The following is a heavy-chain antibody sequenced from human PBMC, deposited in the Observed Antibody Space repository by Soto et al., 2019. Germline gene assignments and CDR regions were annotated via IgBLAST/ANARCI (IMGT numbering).Heavy chain of an antibody. CDR3: AGGHVYSSGLGYYYSYCMDG. V-gene: IGHV3-48*02. CDR2: ISSRSSTI. CDR1: GFTYSSYS. D-gene: IGHD6-19*01. Sequence: PGGPLRLSCAASGFTYSSYSINWLRQAPGKWLEWVSYISSRSSTIYYAESVKGRFTIYRDNAKNSLYLLINSPRDEDTGLYYYAGGHVYSSGLGYYYSYCMDGYVQGSTVTVA. J-gene: IGHJ6*01.